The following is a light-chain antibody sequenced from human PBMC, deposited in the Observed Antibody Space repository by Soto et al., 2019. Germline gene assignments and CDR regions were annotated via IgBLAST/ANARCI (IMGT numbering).Light chain of an antibody. J-gene: IGKJ1*01. Sequence: EIVLTQSPGTLSLSPGERATLSCRASQSVSSSYLAWYQQKPGHAPRLLIYGASSRATGLPDRFSGSGSGTDFTLTISRLEPEDFATYYCQQYNSYSWTFGQGTKVEIK. CDR1: QSVSSSY. CDR2: GAS. V-gene: IGKV3-20*01. CDR3: QQYNSYSWT.